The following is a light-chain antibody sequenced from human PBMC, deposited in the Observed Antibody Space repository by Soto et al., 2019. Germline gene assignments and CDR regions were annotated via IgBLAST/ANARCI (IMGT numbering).Light chain of an antibody. CDR2: GAF. CDR3: QQYGSSPT. Sequence: ELTQSPGTLSLSPGERATLSCRASQSVSSSHLAWYQQKPGQAPRLLIYGAFSRATGIPDRFSGSGSGTDFTLTISRLEPEDFAVYYCQQYGSSPTFGQGTKVDIK. J-gene: IGKJ1*01. V-gene: IGKV3-20*01. CDR1: QSVSSSH.